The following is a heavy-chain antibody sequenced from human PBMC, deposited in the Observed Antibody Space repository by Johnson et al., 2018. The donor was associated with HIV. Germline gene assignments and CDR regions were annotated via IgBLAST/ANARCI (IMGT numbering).Heavy chain of an antibody. Sequence: QVQLVESGGGVVQPGRSLRLSCTASGFTFSSYAVHWVRQAPGKGLEWVAVISYDGSNKYYADSVKGRFTISRDNAKNSLYLQMNSLRAEDTALYYCAKDTLLESGFDIWGQGTMVTVSS. J-gene: IGHJ3*02. CDR2: ISYDGSNK. CDR3: AKDTLLESGFDI. V-gene: IGHV3-30-3*01. D-gene: IGHD3-3*02. CDR1: GFTFSSYA.